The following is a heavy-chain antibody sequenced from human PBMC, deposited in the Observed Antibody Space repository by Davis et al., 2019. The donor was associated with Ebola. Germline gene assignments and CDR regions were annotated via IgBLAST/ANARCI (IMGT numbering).Heavy chain of an antibody. J-gene: IGHJ6*04. CDR2: TYYNSKWYS. V-gene: IGHV6-1*01. Sequence: HSQTLSLTCAISGDGLSINSGGWNWIRQSPSRGLEWLGRTYYNSKWYSDYAPSVVGRISINADTSKNHFSLQLNSVTPEDTALYYCARGWLRGGMDVWGEGITVTVSS. D-gene: IGHD5-18*01. CDR1: GDGLSINSGG. CDR3: ARGWLRGGMDV.